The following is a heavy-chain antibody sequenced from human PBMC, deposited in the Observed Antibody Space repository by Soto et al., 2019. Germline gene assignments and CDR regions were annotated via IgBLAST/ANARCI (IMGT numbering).Heavy chain of an antibody. Sequence: ASVKVSCKASGYTFTSYAMHWVRQAPGQRLKWMRWINAGNGNTKYSQKFQGRVTITRDTSASTAYMELSSLRSEDTAVYYCASGITYYYDSSGYYGLFDIWGQGTMVTV. CDR3: ASGITYYYDSSGYYGLFDI. J-gene: IGHJ3*02. CDR1: GYTFTSYA. D-gene: IGHD3-22*01. V-gene: IGHV1-3*01. CDR2: INAGNGNT.